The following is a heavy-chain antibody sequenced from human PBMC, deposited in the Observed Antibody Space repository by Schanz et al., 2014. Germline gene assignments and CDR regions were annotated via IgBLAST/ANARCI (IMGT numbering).Heavy chain of an antibody. CDR2: ISSDGSKK. D-gene: IGHD5-12*01. J-gene: IGHJ4*02. Sequence: QVQLVESGGGVVQPERSLRLSCAASGFNFANHAIHWVRQGQGNGLQWVAVISSDGSKKLYADSVKARFTISRDNSKNTLYLQMNSLRVEDTALYYCAREYSSYGTVYYWGQGTLVTVSA. CDR1: GFNFANHA. V-gene: IGHV3-30*03. CDR3: AREYSSYGTVYY.